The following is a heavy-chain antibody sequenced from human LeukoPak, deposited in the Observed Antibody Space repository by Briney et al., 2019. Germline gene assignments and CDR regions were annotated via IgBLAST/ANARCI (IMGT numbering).Heavy chain of an antibody. J-gene: IGHJ4*02. V-gene: IGHV3-64*04. D-gene: IGHD3-10*01. CDR1: GFTFSSFA. Sequence: GGSLRLSCAASGFTFSSFAMHWVRQAPGKGLEYLSAIYSDGSRTYYADSVKGRFTISRDNSKNTLDLQMNSLGPEDTAVYYCAKEYDSGGYGAYFDYWGRGTLVTVSS. CDR3: AKEYDSGGYGAYFDY. CDR2: IYSDGSRT.